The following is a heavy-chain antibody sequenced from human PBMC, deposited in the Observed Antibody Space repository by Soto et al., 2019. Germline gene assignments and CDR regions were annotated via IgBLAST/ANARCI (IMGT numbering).Heavy chain of an antibody. CDR2: IIPIFGTA. CDR3: ASHPKGYNWKGEDY. J-gene: IGHJ4*02. V-gene: IGHV1-69*01. Sequence: QVQLVQSGAEVKKPGSSVKVSCKASGGTFSSYAISWVRQAPGQGLECLGGIIPIFGTANYAQKFQGRVTNTADESTSPAYMELSSLRSEDTAVYYCASHPKGYNWKGEDYWGQGTLVTVSS. D-gene: IGHD1-1*01. CDR1: GGTFSSYA.